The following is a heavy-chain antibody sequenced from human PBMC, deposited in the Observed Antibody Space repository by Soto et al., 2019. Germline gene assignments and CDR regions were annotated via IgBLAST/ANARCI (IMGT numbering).Heavy chain of an antibody. CDR2: ISSSSSYI. D-gene: IGHD2-15*01. Sequence: GGSLRLSCAASGLTFSNAWMSWVRQAPGKGLEWVSSISSSSSYIYYADSVKGRFTISRDNAKNSLYLQMNSLRAEDTAVYYCSRELVAASPAIAIWCTRTIVSGS. CDR3: SRELVAASPAIAI. CDR1: GLTFSNAW. J-gene: IGHJ3*02. V-gene: IGHV3-21*01.